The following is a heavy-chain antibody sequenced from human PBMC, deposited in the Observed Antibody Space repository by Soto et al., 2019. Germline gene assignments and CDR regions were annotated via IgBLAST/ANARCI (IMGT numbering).Heavy chain of an antibody. D-gene: IGHD1-26*01. CDR3: ARDIGSYYGAGAFDI. J-gene: IGHJ3*02. V-gene: IGHV1-69*13. CDR2: IIPIFGTA. Sequence: GASVKVSCKASGGTFSSYAISWVRQAPGQGLEWMGGIIPIFGTANYAQKFQGRVTITADESTSTAYMELSSLRSEDTAVYYCARDIGSYYGAGAFDIWGQGTMVTVSS. CDR1: GGTFSSYA.